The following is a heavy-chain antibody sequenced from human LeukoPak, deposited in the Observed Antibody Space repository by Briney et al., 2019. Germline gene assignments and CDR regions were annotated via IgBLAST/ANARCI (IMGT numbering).Heavy chain of an antibody. J-gene: IGHJ4*02. Sequence: SETLSLTCAVYGGSFSGYYWSWIRQPLGKGLEWIGETSHSGTTNYNPSLESRVTISADTSKNQFSLKLTSVAAADTAVYYCARVERLGYEDYWGQGTLVTVSS. CDR1: GGSFSGYY. V-gene: IGHV4-34*01. D-gene: IGHD2-15*01. CDR2: TSHSGTT. CDR3: ARVERLGYEDY.